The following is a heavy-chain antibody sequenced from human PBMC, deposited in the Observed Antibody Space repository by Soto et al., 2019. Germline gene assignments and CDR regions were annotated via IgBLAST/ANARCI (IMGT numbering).Heavy chain of an antibody. J-gene: IGHJ6*02. CDR2: INPNSGGT. CDR1: GYTFTGYY. V-gene: IGHV1-2*02. CDR3: ARVSFLYSSSIYYYYGMDV. Sequence: QVQLVQSGAEVKKPGASVKVSCKASGYTFTGYYMHWVRQAPGQGLEWMGWINPNSGGTNYAQKFQGRVTMTRDTSISTAYMELRRLRSDDTAVYYCARVSFLYSSSIYYYYGMDVWGQGTTVTVSS. D-gene: IGHD6-6*01.